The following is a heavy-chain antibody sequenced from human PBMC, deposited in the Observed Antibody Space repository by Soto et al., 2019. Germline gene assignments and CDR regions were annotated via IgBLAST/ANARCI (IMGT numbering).Heavy chain of an antibody. Sequence: PGGSLRLSCAPSGFRLGDYALSWFRQAPGQGLEWVAFIRSKFYGGTTEYAASVEGRFIISGDDSKNIAYLQMNSLKTEDTAVYYCTRWTESYSDYWGQGTMVTVSS. CDR2: IRSKFYGGTT. CDR1: GFRLGDYA. CDR3: TRWTESYSDY. V-gene: IGHV3-49*03. J-gene: IGHJ4*02.